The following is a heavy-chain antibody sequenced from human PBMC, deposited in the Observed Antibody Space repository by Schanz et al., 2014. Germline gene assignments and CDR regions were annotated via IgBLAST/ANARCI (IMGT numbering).Heavy chain of an antibody. CDR3: ARKMKLGVYGGKGHDSLDI. Sequence: VQLVESGGGLVQPGGSLRLSCTASGFTFSSYSMNWVRQAPGKGLEWVSYVSRSTPDIYYADSVKGRFTMSRDNAKNSVFLQMNSLRAEDTAVYYCARKMKLGVYGGKGHDSLDIWGQGTMVTVSS. CDR2: VSRSTPDI. J-gene: IGHJ3*02. D-gene: IGHD4-17*01. V-gene: IGHV3-48*01. CDR1: GFTFSSYS.